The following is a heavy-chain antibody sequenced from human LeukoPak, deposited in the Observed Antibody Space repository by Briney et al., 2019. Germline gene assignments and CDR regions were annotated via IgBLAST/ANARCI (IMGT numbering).Heavy chain of an antibody. Sequence: GASVNVSCKASGYTFTSYYLYWVRQAPAQGLAWMGVINPSGGSTTSAQKFQGRVTMTRDKSKSTVYMELRSLRSEDTAVYYCARGPGPAGDGGGYCFDYWGQGTLVTVSS. J-gene: IGHJ4*02. CDR3: ARGPGPAGDGGGYCFDY. V-gene: IGHV1-46*01. D-gene: IGHD3-22*01. CDR1: GYTFTSYY. CDR2: INPSGGST.